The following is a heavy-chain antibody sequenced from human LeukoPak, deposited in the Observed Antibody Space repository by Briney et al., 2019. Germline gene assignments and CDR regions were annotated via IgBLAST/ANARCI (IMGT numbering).Heavy chain of an antibody. Sequence: GASVKVSCKASGFTFTGYYIHWVRQAPGQGLEWMGWVNPNNGGTNYAQMFQGRVTMTRDTSINTAYMELSRLRSDDTAVYYCARDSYGGSWSLGFWGQGTLVTVSS. V-gene: IGHV1-2*02. CDR3: ARDSYGGSWSLGF. CDR2: VNPNNGGT. D-gene: IGHD2-15*01. CDR1: GFTFTGYY. J-gene: IGHJ4*02.